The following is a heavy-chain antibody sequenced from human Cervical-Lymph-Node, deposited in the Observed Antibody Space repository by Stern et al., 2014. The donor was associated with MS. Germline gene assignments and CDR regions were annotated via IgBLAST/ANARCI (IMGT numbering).Heavy chain of an antibody. J-gene: IGHJ5*02. CDR1: GYSFTSYY. CDR3: ARTRYSSSWYTFDP. D-gene: IGHD6-13*01. CDR2: IQPGDSET. V-gene: IGHV5-51*03. Sequence: VQLVQSGAEVKKPGESLKISCTGSGYSFTSYYILWVRHVPGKGLEWMGIIQPGDSETRYSPSFQGQVTISADKSIKTAYLQWRSLKASDTAMYYCARTRYSSSWYTFDPWGQGTLVTVSS.